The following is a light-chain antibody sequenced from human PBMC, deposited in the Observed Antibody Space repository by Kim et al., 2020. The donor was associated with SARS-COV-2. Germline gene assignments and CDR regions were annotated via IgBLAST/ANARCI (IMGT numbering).Light chain of an antibody. CDR2: EAS. Sequence: SASVGDSVTRTCRANQTISSRMAWYQQKPGKVPTLLIYEASTLESGVPSRFSGSRSGTEFTLTISSLQPDDFATYYCQQYNDYSATFGQGTKLEI. CDR1: QTISSR. CDR3: QQYNDYSAT. J-gene: IGKJ2*01. V-gene: IGKV1-5*03.